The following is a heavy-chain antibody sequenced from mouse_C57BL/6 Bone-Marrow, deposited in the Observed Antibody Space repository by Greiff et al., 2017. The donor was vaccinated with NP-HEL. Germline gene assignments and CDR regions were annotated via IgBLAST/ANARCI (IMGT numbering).Heavy chain of an antibody. D-gene: IGHD2-4*01. J-gene: IGHJ4*01. V-gene: IGHV1-61*01. CDR2: IYPSDSET. Sequence: VQLQQPGAELVRPGSSVKLSCKASGYTFTSYWMDWVKQRPGQGLEWIGNIYPSDSETHYNHKFKAKATLTVAKSSITAYMQLSSLTSEDSAVYYCAWGYYDYDRGAMDYWGQGTSVTVSS. CDR1: GYTFTSYW. CDR3: AWGYYDYDRGAMDY.